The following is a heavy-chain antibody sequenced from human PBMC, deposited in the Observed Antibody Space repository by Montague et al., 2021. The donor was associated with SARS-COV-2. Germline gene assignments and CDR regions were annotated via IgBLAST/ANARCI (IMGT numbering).Heavy chain of an antibody. CDR2: IYYGGST. D-gene: IGHD2-15*01. Sequence: SETLSLTCTVSGGSISNILFYWGWIRQSPGKGLEWIGSIYYGGSTYYNPSLKSRVTISVDTSKNQFSLNLISVTAADTATYYCARHLDPCGGSWCNWYFDLWGRGTLVTVSS. CDR1: GGSISNILFY. CDR3: ARHLDPCGGSWCNWYFDL. V-gene: IGHV4-39*01. J-gene: IGHJ2*01.